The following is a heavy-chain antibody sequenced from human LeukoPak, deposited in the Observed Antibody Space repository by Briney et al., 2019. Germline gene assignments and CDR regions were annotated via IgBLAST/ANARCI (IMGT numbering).Heavy chain of an antibody. J-gene: IGHJ4*02. Sequence: ASVKLSCKASGYTFTSYAMHWVRQAPGQRLEWMGWINAGNGNTKYSQKFQGRVTITRDTSASTAYMELSSLRSEDTAVYYCARTLGGYLPFDYWGQGTLVTVSS. V-gene: IGHV1-3*01. CDR3: ARTLGGYLPFDY. D-gene: IGHD5-12*01. CDR1: GYTFTSYA. CDR2: INAGNGNT.